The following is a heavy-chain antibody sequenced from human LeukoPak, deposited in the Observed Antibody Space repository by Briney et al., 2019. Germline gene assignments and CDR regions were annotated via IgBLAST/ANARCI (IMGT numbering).Heavy chain of an antibody. Sequence: GGSLRLSCAASGFTFSSYGMSWVRQAPGKGLEWVSAISGSGDSTYYADSVKGRFTISRDNAKNSLYLQMNSLRAEDTAVYYCARDADQRSFDPWGQGTLVTVSS. V-gene: IGHV3-23*01. CDR2: ISGSGDST. D-gene: IGHD4-17*01. CDR1: GFTFSSYG. CDR3: ARDADQRSFDP. J-gene: IGHJ5*02.